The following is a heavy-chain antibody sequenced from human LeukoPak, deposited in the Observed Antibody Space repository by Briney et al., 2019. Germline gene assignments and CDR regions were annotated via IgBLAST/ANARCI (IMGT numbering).Heavy chain of an antibody. CDR1: GYTFTSYD. D-gene: IGHD3-9*01. CDR2: IIPIFGTA. CDR3: ARAIDSEGYCFDY. V-gene: IGHV1-69*13. Sequence: ASETVSCKASGYTFTSYDINWVRQATGQGLEWMGGIIPIFGTANYAQKFQGRVTITADESTSTAYMELSSLRSEDTAVYYCARAIDSEGYCFDYWGQGTLVTVSS. J-gene: IGHJ4*02.